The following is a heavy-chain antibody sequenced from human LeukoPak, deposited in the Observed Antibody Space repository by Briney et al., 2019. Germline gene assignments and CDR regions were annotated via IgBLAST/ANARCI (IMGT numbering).Heavy chain of an antibody. V-gene: IGHV4-39*07. CDR3: AREGTYDDSSGYYYRLLDY. Sequence: PSETLSLTCTVSGGSISSSSYYWGWIRQPPGKGLEWIGSIYYSGSTNYNPSLKSRVTISVDTSKNQFSLKLSSVTAADTAVYYCAREGTYDDSSGYYYRLLDYWGQGTLVTVSS. CDR2: IYYSGST. CDR1: GGSISSSSYY. D-gene: IGHD3-22*01. J-gene: IGHJ4*02.